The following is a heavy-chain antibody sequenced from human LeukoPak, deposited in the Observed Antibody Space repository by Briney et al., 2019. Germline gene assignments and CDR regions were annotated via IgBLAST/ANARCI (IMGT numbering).Heavy chain of an antibody. CDR1: GVSFNDYY. CDR3: ARMTMGHDY. J-gene: IGHJ4*02. V-gene: IGHV4-34*01. Sequence: PSETLSLTCAASGVSFNDYYWSWVRQTPGKGLEWIGEINHSGYTNDSPSLKSRVTLSLDTSRKQFSLNLRSVTVADTGIYYCARMTMGHDYWGQGTLVTVSS. CDR2: INHSGYT. D-gene: IGHD4/OR15-4a*01.